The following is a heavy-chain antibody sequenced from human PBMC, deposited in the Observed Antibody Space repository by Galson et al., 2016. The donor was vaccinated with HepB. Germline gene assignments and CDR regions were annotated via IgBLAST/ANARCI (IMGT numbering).Heavy chain of an antibody. CDR3: ARPVDTLLARGAFDL. Sequence: SLRLSCAASGFTFSRYTMNWVRRAPGKGLEWVSSISSSSTYIYYTDSMKGRFTISRDNAKKSLYLQMSSLRAEDTAVYYCARPVDTLLARGAFDLWGQGTMVTVSS. CDR2: ISSSSTYI. D-gene: IGHD5-18*01. V-gene: IGHV3-21*01. CDR1: GFTFSRYT. J-gene: IGHJ3*01.